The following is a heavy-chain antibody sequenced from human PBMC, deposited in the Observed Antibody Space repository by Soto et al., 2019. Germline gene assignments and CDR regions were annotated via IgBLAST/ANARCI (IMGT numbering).Heavy chain of an antibody. CDR1: GYTFSNFG. V-gene: IGHV1-18*04. CDR3: ARARMYSGAHHDY. Sequence: QAQLVQSGAEVENPGASVKVSCKASGYTFSNFGINWVRQAPGQGLEWLGWITPYNGNANYAQKHQDRLTITTDTSTNTAYLQLRSLRSDDTAVYFCARARMYSGAHHDYWGQGTLVTVSS. CDR2: ITPYNGNA. D-gene: IGHD1-26*01. J-gene: IGHJ4*02.